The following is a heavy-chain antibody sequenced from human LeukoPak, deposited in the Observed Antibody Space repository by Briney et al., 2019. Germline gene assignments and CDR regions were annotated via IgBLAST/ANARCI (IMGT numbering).Heavy chain of an antibody. D-gene: IGHD3-10*02. CDR3: AELGITMIGGV. CDR2: INSDGSST. J-gene: IGHJ6*04. Sequence: GGSLRLSCAASGFTFSSNYMSWVRQAPGKGLVWVSRINSDGSSTSYADSVKGRFTISRDNAKNTLYLQMNSLRAEDTAVYYCAELGITMIGGVWGKGTTVTISS. CDR1: GFTFSSNY. V-gene: IGHV3-74*01.